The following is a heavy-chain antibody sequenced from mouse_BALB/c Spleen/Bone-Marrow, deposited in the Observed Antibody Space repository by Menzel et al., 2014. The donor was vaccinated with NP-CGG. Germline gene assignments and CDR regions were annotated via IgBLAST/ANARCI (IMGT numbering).Heavy chain of an antibody. CDR2: ITKGGGRT. V-gene: IGHV5-12*02. CDR3: ARHRNYAMDY. Sequence: LQQSGVGLVKPGGSLKLSCATSGFTLNDSYMYWVRQTPEKRLEWVGCITKGGGRTYYPDMVKGRFTITRDNAKNTLYLQMSRLKSEDTSVYYCARHRNYAMDYWLHGSSVTVSS. J-gene: IGHJ4*01. CDR1: GFTLNDSY.